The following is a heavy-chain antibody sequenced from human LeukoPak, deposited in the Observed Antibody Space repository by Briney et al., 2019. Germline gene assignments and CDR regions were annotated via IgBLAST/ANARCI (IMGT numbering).Heavy chain of an antibody. J-gene: IGHJ5*02. V-gene: IGHV1-69*04. CDR2: IIPILGIA. CDR3: ARGLYSSGWWNWFDP. CDR1: GGTFSSYA. Sequence: ASVKVSCKASGGTFSSYAISWVRQAPGQGLEWMGRIIPILGIANYAQKFQGRVTITADKSTSTAYMELSSLRSEDTAVYYCARGLYSSGWWNWFDPWGQGTLVTVSS. D-gene: IGHD6-19*01.